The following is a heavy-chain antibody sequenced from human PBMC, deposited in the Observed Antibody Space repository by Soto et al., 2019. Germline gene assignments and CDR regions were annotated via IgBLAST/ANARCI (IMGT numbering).Heavy chain of an antibody. J-gene: IGHJ4*02. D-gene: IGHD4-17*01. CDR2: INPSGGST. V-gene: IGHV1-46*01. CDR3: ARDGDYGGNSGGCLDY. CDR1: GYTFTSYY. Sequence: QVQLVQSGAEVKKPGASVKVSCKASGYTFTSYYMHWVRQAPGQGLEWMGIINPSGGSTSYAQKFQGRGTMTRETSTSTVYMELSSLRSEDTAVYYCARDGDYGGNSGGCLDYWGQGTLVTVSS.